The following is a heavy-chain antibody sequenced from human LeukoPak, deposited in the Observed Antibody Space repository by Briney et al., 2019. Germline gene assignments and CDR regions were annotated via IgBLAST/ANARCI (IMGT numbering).Heavy chain of an antibody. Sequence: PSETLSLTCTVSGGSISTYYWNWIRQPPGKGLEWIGYIYYSGTTNYNPSLKSRVSISVDTSKNQFSLKLSSVTAADTAVYYCARSVYDYVWGSYRSSWFDPWGQGTLVTVSS. V-gene: IGHV4-59*12. CDR1: GGSISTYY. J-gene: IGHJ5*02. D-gene: IGHD3-16*02. CDR2: IYYSGTT. CDR3: ARSVYDYVWGSYRSSWFDP.